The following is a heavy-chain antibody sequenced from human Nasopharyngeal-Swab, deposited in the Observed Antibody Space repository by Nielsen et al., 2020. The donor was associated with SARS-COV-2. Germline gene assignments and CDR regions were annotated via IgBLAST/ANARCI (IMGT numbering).Heavy chain of an antibody. Sequence: SGPTLVKPTQTLKLTCTFSGFSLSTSGMCANWIRQPPGKALEWLALIDWGDDKYYTTSLKTRLTISKETSRNQVVLTMTNMDSVDTATYYCARSGDCSGGRCNDAFDIWGQGTMVTVSS. D-gene: IGHD2-15*01. CDR2: IDWGDDK. CDR3: ARSGDCSGGRCNDAFDI. J-gene: IGHJ3*02. CDR1: GFSLSTSGMC. V-gene: IGHV2-70*01.